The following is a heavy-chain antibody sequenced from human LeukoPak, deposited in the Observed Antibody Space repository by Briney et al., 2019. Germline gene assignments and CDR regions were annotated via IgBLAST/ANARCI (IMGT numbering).Heavy chain of an antibody. CDR3: ARDRRGRAVAKPYYYHGMDV. CDR2: ISANNGDT. V-gene: IGHV1-18*01. Sequence: GASVKVSCKASGYMFTSFGISWVRRAAGQGLEWMGWISANNGDTKYAQKFQGRVTMTTDTSTRTAYMEVRSLRSDDTAVYYCARDRRGRAVAKPYYYHGMDVWGEGPAVTVSS. CDR1: GYMFTSFG. J-gene: IGHJ6*04. D-gene: IGHD6-19*01.